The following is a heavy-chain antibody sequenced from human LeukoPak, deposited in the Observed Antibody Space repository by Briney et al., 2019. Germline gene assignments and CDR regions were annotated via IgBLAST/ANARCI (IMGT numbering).Heavy chain of an antibody. V-gene: IGHV1-2*02. CDR2: INPNSGGT. J-gene: IGHJ3*02. D-gene: IGHD3-10*01. Sequence: ASVTVSCKASGYTFTGYYMHWVRQAPGQGLEWMRWINPNSGGTNYAQKFQGRVTMTRDTSISTAYMELSRLRSDDTAVYYCARGTSSGSYYNDAFDIWGQGTMVTVSS. CDR1: GYTFTGYY. CDR3: ARGTSSGSYYNDAFDI.